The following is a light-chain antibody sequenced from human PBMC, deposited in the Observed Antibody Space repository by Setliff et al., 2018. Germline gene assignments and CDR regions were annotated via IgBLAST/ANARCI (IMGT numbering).Light chain of an antibody. CDR1: SSHVGAYVH. CDR3: CSYAGIHTLI. CDR2: DVN. Sequence: QSALSQPRSVSGSPGQSVTISCTGTSSHVGAYVHVSWYQQHPDTAPKLILYDVNNRPSGVPDRFSGSKFGNTASLTISGLQTEDEADYYCCSYAGIHTLIFGGGTKVTVL. V-gene: IGLV2-11*01. J-gene: IGLJ2*01.